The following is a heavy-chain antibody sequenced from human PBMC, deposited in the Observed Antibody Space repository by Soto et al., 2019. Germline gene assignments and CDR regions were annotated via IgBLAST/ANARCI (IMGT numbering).Heavy chain of an antibody. Sequence: QVQLVQSGAEVKKPGSSVKVSCKASGGTFSSYAISWVQQAPGQGLECMGGISPLFGTAKYAQKFRGRVTIAVDESTRTGYMELSSLRSEDTAVYYCATMGQETTFYGSGSGFDMDVWGQGTPVTVSS. CDR1: GGTFSSYA. CDR3: ATMGQETTFYGSGSGFDMDV. V-gene: IGHV1-69*01. J-gene: IGHJ6*02. D-gene: IGHD3-10*01. CDR2: ISPLFGTA.